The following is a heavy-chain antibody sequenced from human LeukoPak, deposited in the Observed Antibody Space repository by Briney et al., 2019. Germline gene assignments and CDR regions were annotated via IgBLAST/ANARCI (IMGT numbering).Heavy chain of an antibody. CDR3: ARVRGILGYCSGGSCFFDAFDI. J-gene: IGHJ3*02. CDR1: GFTFSSYC. D-gene: IGHD2-15*01. CDR2: IKQDGSEK. Sequence: GGSLRLSCAASGFTFSSYCMSWVRQAPGKGLEWVANIKQDGSEKYYVDSVKGRFTISRDNAKNSLYLQMDSLRAEDTAVYYCARVRGILGYCSGGSCFFDAFDIWGQGTMVTVSS. V-gene: IGHV3-7*01.